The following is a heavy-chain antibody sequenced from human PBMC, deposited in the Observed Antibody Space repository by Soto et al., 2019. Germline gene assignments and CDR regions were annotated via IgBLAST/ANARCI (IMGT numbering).Heavy chain of an antibody. D-gene: IGHD2-21*02. CDR3: ARSIVVVTALDY. Sequence: ASEKVSYRASGYTFTSSAMHWVRQAPGQRLEWMGWINAGNGNTKYSQKFQGRVTITRDTSASTAYMELSSLRSEDTAVYYCARSIVVVTALDYWGQGTLVTVSS. V-gene: IGHV1-3*01. CDR1: GYTFTSSA. J-gene: IGHJ4*02. CDR2: INAGNGNT.